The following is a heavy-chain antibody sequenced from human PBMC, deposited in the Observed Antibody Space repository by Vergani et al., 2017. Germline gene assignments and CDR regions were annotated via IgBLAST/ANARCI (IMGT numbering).Heavy chain of an antibody. V-gene: IGHV1-69*04. CDR3: ARGEDTAMVEYYYYMDV. Sequence: QVQLVQSGAEVKKPGASVKVSCKASGGTFSSYAISWVRQAPGQGLEWMGRIIPILGIANYAQKFQGRVTITADESTSTAYMELSSLRSEDTAVYYCARGEDTAMVEYYYYMDVWGKGTTVTVSS. J-gene: IGHJ6*03. D-gene: IGHD5-18*01. CDR2: IIPILGIA. CDR1: GGTFSSYA.